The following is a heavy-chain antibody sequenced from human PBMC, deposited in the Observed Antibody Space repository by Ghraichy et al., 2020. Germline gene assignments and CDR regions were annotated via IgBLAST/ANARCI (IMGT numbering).Heavy chain of an antibody. Sequence: SETLSLTCTVSGYSISSGYYWGWIRQPPGKGLEWIGSIYHSGSTYYNPSLKSRVTISVDTSKNQFSLKLSSVTAADTAVYYCARVGGKGSGSVYYFDYWGQGTLVTVSS. CDR3: ARVGGKGSGSVYYFDY. V-gene: IGHV4-38-2*02. J-gene: IGHJ4*02. CDR2: IYHSGST. D-gene: IGHD3-10*01. CDR1: GYSISSGYY.